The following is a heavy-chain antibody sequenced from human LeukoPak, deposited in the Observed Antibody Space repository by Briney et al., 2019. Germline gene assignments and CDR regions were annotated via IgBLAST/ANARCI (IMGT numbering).Heavy chain of an antibody. Sequence: GGSLRLSCAASGFTFTTYAMSWVRQAPGKGLEWVSAVDSTGSSTYYADSVQGRFTISRDTSKNTLYLQMNSLRAEDTAIYYCAKHRGYGGKSDFFGDYWGQGTLVTVSS. CDR1: GFTFTTYA. J-gene: IGHJ4*02. CDR3: AKHRGYGGKSDFFGDY. V-gene: IGHV3-23*05. D-gene: IGHD4-23*01. CDR2: VDSTGSST.